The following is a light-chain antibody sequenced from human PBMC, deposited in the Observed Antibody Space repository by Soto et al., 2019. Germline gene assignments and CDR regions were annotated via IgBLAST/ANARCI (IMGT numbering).Light chain of an antibody. V-gene: IGKV3-20*01. J-gene: IGKJ1*01. CDR1: QSVSSSY. CDR2: GAS. Sequence: EIALTQSPGTLSLSPGERATLSCRASQSVSSSYLAWYQQKPGQAPRLLIYGASSRATGIPDRFSGSGSGTGFTLTISRLEPEDVAVYYCQQYGSSPRTFGQGTKVEIK. CDR3: QQYGSSPRT.